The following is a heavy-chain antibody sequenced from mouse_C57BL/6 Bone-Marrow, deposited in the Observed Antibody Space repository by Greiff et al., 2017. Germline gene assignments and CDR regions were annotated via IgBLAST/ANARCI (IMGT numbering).Heavy chain of an antibody. CDR1: GYTFTSYW. V-gene: IGHV1-50*01. CDR3: ARVNFPFAY. Sequence: QVQLQQPGAELVKPGASVKLSCKASGYTFTSYWMQWVKQRPGQGLEWIGEIDPSDSYTNYNQKFKGKATLTVDTSSSTAYMQLSSLTSEDSAVYYCARVNFPFAYWGQGTLVTVSA. CDR2: IDPSDSYT. D-gene: IGHD1-3*01. J-gene: IGHJ3*01.